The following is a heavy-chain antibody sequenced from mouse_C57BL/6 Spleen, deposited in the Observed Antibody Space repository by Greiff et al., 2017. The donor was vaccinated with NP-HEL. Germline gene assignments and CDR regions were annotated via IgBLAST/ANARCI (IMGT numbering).Heavy chain of an antibody. J-gene: IGHJ3*01. CDR1: GFTFSDYG. CDR2: ISSGSSTI. D-gene: IGHD2-3*01. V-gene: IGHV5-17*01. Sequence: EVQLVESGGGLVKPGGSLKLSCAASGFTFSDYGMHWVRQAPEKGLEWVAYISSGSSTIYYADTVKGRFTISRDNAKNTLFLQMTSLRSEDTAMYYCARQGGYDGYSFAYWGQGTLVTVSA. CDR3: ARQGGYDGYSFAY.